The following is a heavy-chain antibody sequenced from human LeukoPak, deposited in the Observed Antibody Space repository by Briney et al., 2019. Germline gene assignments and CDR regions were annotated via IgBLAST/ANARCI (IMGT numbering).Heavy chain of an antibody. D-gene: IGHD2-15*01. J-gene: IGHJ4*02. CDR2: IIPIFGTA. CDR3: ARVGRPAAFDYYFDY. V-gene: IGHV1-69*06. CDR1: GGTFSSYA. Sequence: ASVKVSCKASGGTFSSYAISWVRQAPGQGLEWMGGIIPIFGTANYAQKFQGRVTITADKSTSTAYMELSSLRSEDTAVYYCARVGRPAAFDYYFDYWGQGTLVTVSS.